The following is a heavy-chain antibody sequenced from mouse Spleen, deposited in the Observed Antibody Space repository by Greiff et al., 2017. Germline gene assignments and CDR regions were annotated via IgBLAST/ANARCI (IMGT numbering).Heavy chain of an antibody. V-gene: IGHV1-69*02. D-gene: IGHD2-1*01. Sequence: VQLQQPGAELVRPGASVKLSCKASGYTFTSYWINWVKQRPGQGLEWIGNIYPSDSYTNYNQKFKDKATLTVDKSSSTAYMQLSSPTSEDSAVYYCTRDYYGNYAMDYWGQGTSVTVSS. CDR1: GYTFTSYW. CDR3: TRDYYGNYAMDY. J-gene: IGHJ4*01. CDR2: IYPSDSYT.